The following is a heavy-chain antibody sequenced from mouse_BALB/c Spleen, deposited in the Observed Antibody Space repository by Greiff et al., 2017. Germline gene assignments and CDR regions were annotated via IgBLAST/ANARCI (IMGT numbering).Heavy chain of an antibody. Sequence: EVQVVESGGGLVKPGGSLKLSCAASGFAFSSYDMSWVRQTPEKRLEWVAYISSGGGSTYYPDTVKGRFTISRDNAKNTLYLQMSSLKSEDTAMYYCARNSWFAYWGQGTLVTVSA. CDR2: ISSGGGST. V-gene: IGHV5-12-1*01. CDR1: GFAFSSYD. J-gene: IGHJ3*01. CDR3: ARNSWFAY.